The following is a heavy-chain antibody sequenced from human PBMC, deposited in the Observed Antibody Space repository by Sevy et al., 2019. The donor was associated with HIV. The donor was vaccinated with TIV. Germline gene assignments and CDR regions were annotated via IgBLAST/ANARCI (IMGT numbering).Heavy chain of an antibody. J-gene: IGHJ6*02. V-gene: IGHV4-34*01. CDR2: INPNGNT. D-gene: IGHD3-22*01. CDR3: ARDFPAAHYYDSSGYYPPKYYAMDV. Sequence: SETLSLSCAVYGAPFSGYYWSWIRQPPGKGLEWIGDINPNGNTNYNPSLKSRVTISVDTSKNQFSLKLRSVTAADTAVYHCARDFPAAHYYDSSGYYPPKYYAMDVWGQRTTVTVSS. CDR1: GAPFSGYY.